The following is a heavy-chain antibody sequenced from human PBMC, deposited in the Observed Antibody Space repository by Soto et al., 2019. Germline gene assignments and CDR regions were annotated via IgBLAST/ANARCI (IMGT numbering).Heavy chain of an antibody. Sequence: GGSLRLSCAASGFPFSSYSMNWVRPAAGKGLEWVSSISSSSSYIYYADSVKGRFTISRDNAKNSLYLQMNSLRAEDTAVYYCARVMYYYDSSGYPYWGQGTLVTVSS. CDR3: ARVMYYYDSSGYPY. D-gene: IGHD3-22*01. CDR2: ISSSSSYI. J-gene: IGHJ4*02. CDR1: GFPFSSYS. V-gene: IGHV3-21*01.